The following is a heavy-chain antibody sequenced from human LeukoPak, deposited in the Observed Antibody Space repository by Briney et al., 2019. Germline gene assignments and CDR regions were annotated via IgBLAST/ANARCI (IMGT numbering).Heavy chain of an antibody. CDR3: AREVTTSRYYGMDV. Sequence: GGSLRLSCAASGFTFRSHEMNWVRQAPGKGLEWVSYISSSGSTIYYADSVKGRFTISRDNAKNSLYLQMNSLRAEDTAVYYCAREVTTSRYYGMDVWGQGTTVTVSS. D-gene: IGHD4-17*01. J-gene: IGHJ6*02. V-gene: IGHV3-48*03. CDR1: GFTFRSHE. CDR2: ISSSGSTI.